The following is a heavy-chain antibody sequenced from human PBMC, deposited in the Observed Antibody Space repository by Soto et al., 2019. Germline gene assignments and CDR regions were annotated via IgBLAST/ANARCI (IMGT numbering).Heavy chain of an antibody. CDR1: GGSISSGGYY. J-gene: IGHJ3*02. CDR3: ARDYDFIQGAFDI. V-gene: IGHV4-31*03. Sequence: VQLQESGPGLVKPSETLSLTCSVSGGSISSGGYYWSWIRQHPGKGLEWIGYVHHSGSTYYSPSLKSRVTLSIDTSKNHFSLNLSSVTAADTAVYYCARDYDFIQGAFDIWGQGTMVIVSS. D-gene: IGHD3-16*01. CDR2: VHHSGST.